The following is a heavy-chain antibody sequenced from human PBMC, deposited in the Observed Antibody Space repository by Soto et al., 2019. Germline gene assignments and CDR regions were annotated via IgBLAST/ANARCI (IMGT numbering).Heavy chain of an antibody. CDR3: ARDYGGTSGSNAFDI. CDR1: GGSISIAGYS. CDR2: FYHSGST. D-gene: IGHD4-17*01. V-gene: IGHV4-30-2*01. Sequence: QLQLQESGSGLVKPSQTLSLTCAVSGGSISIAGYSWSWIRQPPGKGLEWIGYFYHSGSTCYNPSLKSRVTIAVDRSKNQFSLKLSSVTAADTAVYYCARDYGGTSGSNAFDIWGQGTMVTVSS. J-gene: IGHJ3*02.